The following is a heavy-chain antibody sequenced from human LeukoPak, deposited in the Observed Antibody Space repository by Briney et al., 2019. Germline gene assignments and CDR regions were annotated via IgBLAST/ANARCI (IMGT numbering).Heavy chain of an antibody. Sequence: SVKVSCKASGGTFSSYAISWVRQAPGQGLEWMGGIIPIFGTANYAQKFQGRVTITTDESTSTAYMELSSLRSEDTAVYYCASGYSYGYGQYFDYWGQGTLVTVSS. D-gene: IGHD5-18*01. CDR2: IIPIFGTA. CDR1: GGTFSSYA. J-gene: IGHJ4*02. V-gene: IGHV1-69*05. CDR3: ASGYSYGYGQYFDY.